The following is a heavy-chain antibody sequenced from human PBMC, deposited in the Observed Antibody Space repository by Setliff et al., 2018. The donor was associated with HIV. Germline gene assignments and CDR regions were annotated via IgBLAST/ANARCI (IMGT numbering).Heavy chain of an antibody. Sequence: ASVKVSCKSSGYSLGDYYIHWVRQAPGQGLEWMGVINPAGGNSHYAQKFQGRVTVTRDASTSTVYMDLSSLRSDDTAVYFCARVYCSIASCYDEYYFDYWGQGTLVTVSS. J-gene: IGHJ4*02. V-gene: IGHV1-46*01. CDR3: ARVYCSIASCYDEYYFDY. D-gene: IGHD2-2*01. CDR1: GYSLGDYY. CDR2: INPAGGNS.